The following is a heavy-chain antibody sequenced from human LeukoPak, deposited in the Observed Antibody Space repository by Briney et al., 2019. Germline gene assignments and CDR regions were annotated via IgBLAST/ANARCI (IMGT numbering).Heavy chain of an antibody. J-gene: IGHJ4*02. CDR3: AKDRGYSSSFDY. CDR2: ISGSGGST. V-gene: IGHV3-23*01. CDR1: GFTFSSYA. Sequence: PGRSLRLSCAASGFTFSSYAMSWVRQAPGKGLEWVSAISGSGGSTYYADSVKGRFTISRDNSKNTLYLQMNSLRAEDTAVYYCAKDRGYSSSFDYWGQGTLVTVSS. D-gene: IGHD6-13*01.